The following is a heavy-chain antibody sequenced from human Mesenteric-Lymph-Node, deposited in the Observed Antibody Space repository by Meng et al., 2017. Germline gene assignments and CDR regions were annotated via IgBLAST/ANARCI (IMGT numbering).Heavy chain of an antibody. V-gene: IGHV3-74*01. J-gene: IGHJ4*02. Sequence: EVQLVGSGGGLVQPGGSLRLSCAASGFSFSNYWMHWVRQAPGKGLVWVSFINTDGSNTAYADSVKGRSTISRDNAKNTLYLQMNSLRVEDTAIYYCADITAGFWGQGTLVTVSS. CDR3: ADITAGF. CDR2: INTDGSNT. D-gene: IGHD3-10*01. CDR1: GFSFSNYW.